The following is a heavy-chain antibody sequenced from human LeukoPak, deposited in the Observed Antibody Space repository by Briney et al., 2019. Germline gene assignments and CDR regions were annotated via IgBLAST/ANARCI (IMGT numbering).Heavy chain of an antibody. D-gene: IGHD3-16*01. CDR1: GFTFSSYG. V-gene: IGHV3-30*18. CDR3: AKGHGRLPRVDSDY. J-gene: IGHJ4*02. Sequence: GGSLRLSCAASGFTFSSYGMHWVRQAPGKGLEWVAVISYDGSNKYYTDSMKGRFTISRDNSKNALYLQTNSLRAEDTAVYYCAKGHGRLPRVDSDYWGQGALVTVSS. CDR2: ISYDGSNK.